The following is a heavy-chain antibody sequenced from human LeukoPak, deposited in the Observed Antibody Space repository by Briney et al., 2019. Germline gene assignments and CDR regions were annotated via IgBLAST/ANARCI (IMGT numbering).Heavy chain of an antibody. D-gene: IGHD2-21*02. CDR2: IYYSGST. J-gene: IGHJ3*02. CDR3: ASSRGVVTAYDI. Sequence: SETLSLTCSVSGGSIGTSYWNWIRQPPEKGQELLGYIYYSGSTSYNPSLKSRVTMTVDTSKNQFYLKLTSVTAADTAVYYCASSRGVVTAYDIWGQGKMVMVSS. CDR1: GGSIGTSY. V-gene: IGHV4-59*13.